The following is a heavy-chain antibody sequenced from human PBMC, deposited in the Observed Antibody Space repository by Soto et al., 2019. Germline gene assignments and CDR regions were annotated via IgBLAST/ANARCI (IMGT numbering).Heavy chain of an antibody. D-gene: IGHD1-26*01. V-gene: IGHV3-21*01. J-gene: IGHJ3*02. Sequence: GGSLRLSCAASGFTFSTYSMNWVRQAPGKGLEWVSSTSSTSTYIYYADSVKGRFTISRDNAKSSLYLQMNSLRAEDTAVYYCARLIHWWERRAFDIWGQGTMVTASS. CDR2: TSSTSTYI. CDR3: ARLIHWWERRAFDI. CDR1: GFTFSTYS.